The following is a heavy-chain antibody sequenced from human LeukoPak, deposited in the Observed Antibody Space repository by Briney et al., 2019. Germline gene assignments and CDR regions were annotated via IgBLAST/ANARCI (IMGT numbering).Heavy chain of an antibody. CDR3: ARVYYHYYYMDV. CDR1: GGSISSYY. J-gene: IGHJ6*03. V-gene: IGHV4-39*02. Sequence: SETLSLTCTVSGGSISSYYWGWIRQPPGMGLEWIGTIYYRGSTYYNPSLKSRVTISVDTSKNQFSLKLSSVTAADTAVYYCARVYYHYYYMDVWGKGTTVTISS. CDR2: IYYRGST.